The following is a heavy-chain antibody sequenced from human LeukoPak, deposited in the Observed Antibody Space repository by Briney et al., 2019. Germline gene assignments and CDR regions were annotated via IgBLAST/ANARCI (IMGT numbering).Heavy chain of an antibody. D-gene: IGHD2-15*01. Sequence: GGSLRLSCAASGFTLNNACMSWVRQAPGKGLEWLGRIKRETDGGTIDYAAPVKGRFTISRDDSKNTLYLQMNSLKTEDTAVYYCTTDPLYCSGGSCYSDEDYWGQGTLVTVSS. J-gene: IGHJ4*02. CDR1: GFTLNNAC. V-gene: IGHV3-15*01. CDR2: IKRETDGGTI. CDR3: TTDPLYCSGGSCYSDEDY.